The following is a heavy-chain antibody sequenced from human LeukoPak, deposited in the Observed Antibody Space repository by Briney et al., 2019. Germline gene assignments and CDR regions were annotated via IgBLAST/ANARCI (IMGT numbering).Heavy chain of an antibody. V-gene: IGHV5-10-1*01. D-gene: IGHD6-19*01. CDR2: IDPSDSYT. CDR1: GYSFTSYG. Sequence: GESLKISCKGSGYSFTSYGISSVRQMPGKGLEWMGRIDPSDSYTNYSPSFQGHVTISADKSISTAYLQWSSLKASDTAMYYCARRDRSGWSFDYWGQGTLVTVSS. CDR3: ARRDRSGWSFDY. J-gene: IGHJ4*02.